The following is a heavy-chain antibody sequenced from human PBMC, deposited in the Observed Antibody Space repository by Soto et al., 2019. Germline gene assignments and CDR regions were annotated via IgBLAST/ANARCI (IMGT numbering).Heavy chain of an antibody. V-gene: IGHV1-69*06. CDR2: IIPIFGSS. Sequence: QVQLVQSGAEVMKPGSSVKVSCKASGGTFSNYAFSWVRQAPGQGLEWLGGIIPIFGSSYYARGCQGRVTITADKSTSTVYMDLTSLRSEDTAVYYCARGRYDFWSGTTSHYYGLDVWGQGTTVTVSS. J-gene: IGHJ6*02. D-gene: IGHD3-3*01. CDR3: ARGRYDFWSGTTSHYYGLDV. CDR1: GGTFSNYA.